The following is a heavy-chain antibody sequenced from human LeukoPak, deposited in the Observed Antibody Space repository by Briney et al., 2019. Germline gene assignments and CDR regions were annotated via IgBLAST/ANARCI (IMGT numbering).Heavy chain of an antibody. CDR1: GYTFSGYQ. J-gene: IGHJ4*02. CDR3: ASRAASVTLGY. V-gene: IGHV1-2*06. D-gene: IGHD2-15*01. Sequence: ASVKVSCKASGYTFSGYQVHWLRQAPGQGLEWMGRMNPSSGVTNYAQKFQGRVTMTRDTSINTAYLDLSALKSDDTAVYYCASRAASVTLGYWGQGTLVTVSS. CDR2: MNPSSGVT.